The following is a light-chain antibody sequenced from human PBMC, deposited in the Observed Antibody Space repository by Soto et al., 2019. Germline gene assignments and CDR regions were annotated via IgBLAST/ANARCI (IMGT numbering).Light chain of an antibody. V-gene: IGKV3-15*01. Sequence: EIEMTQSPATLSVSPGDRATLSCRASQSVSNNLAWYQQKPGQAPRLLIYGASTRATGNPARFSGSGSGTEFTLTISRLQFEDFAVYYCHQSNDWWTFGQGTKVDI. J-gene: IGKJ1*01. CDR1: QSVSNN. CDR3: HQSNDWWT. CDR2: GAS.